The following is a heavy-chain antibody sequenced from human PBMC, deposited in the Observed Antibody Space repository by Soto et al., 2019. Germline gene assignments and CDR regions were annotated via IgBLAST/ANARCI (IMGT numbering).Heavy chain of an antibody. D-gene: IGHD3-10*01. CDR1: GYSFSTYD. CDR2: MNPSSGDT. V-gene: IGHV1-8*01. Sequence: QVQLVQSGAEVKKPGASVKVSGKTSGYSFSTYDINWVRQATGQGLEWMGWMNPSSGDTGYAQKFQGRVAMTRDTSITTAYIELYSLRSDDTAVYYCAKVSRRGSAIDFDYWGQGTLVTVSP. CDR3: AKVSRRGSAIDFDY. J-gene: IGHJ4*02.